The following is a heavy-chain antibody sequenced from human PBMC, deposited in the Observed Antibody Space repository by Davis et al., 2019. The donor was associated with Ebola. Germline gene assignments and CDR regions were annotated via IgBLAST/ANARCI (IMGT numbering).Heavy chain of an antibody. J-gene: IGHJ3*02. D-gene: IGHD2-15*01. CDR1: GGSVSSGSYY. Sequence: GSLRLSCTVSGGSVSSGSYYWSWIRQPPGKGLELIGEINHSGSTNYNPSLKSRVTISVDTSKNQFSLKLSSVTAADTAVYYCARERKGYCSGGSCYSDAFDIWGQGTMVTVSS. V-gene: IGHV4-61*01. CDR2: INHSGST. CDR3: ARERKGYCSGGSCYSDAFDI.